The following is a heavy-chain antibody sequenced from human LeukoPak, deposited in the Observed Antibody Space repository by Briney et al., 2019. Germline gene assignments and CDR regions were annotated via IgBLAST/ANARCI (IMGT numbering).Heavy chain of an antibody. CDR3: ARVWGLAVAGGEIEY. CDR2: ISSSSNTI. Sequence: GGSLRLSCAASGFTFNSYSMNWVRQAPGKGLEWVSYISSSSNTIYYADSVKGRFTISRDNAKNSLYLQMNSLRDEDTAVYYCARVWGLAVAGGEIEYWGQGTLVTVSS. J-gene: IGHJ4*02. V-gene: IGHV3-48*02. D-gene: IGHD6-13*01. CDR1: GFTFNSYS.